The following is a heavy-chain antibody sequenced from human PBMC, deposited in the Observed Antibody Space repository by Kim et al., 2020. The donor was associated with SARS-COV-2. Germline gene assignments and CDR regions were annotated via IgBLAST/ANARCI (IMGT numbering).Heavy chain of an antibody. J-gene: IGHJ6*02. CDR2: IIPILGIA. V-gene: IGHV1-69*04. Sequence: SVKVSCKASGGTFSSYAISWVRQAPGQGLEWMGRIIPILGIANYAQKFQGRVTITADKSTSTAYMELSSLRFEDTAVYYCARPSGYCSRPVCRGGYGMDVWGQGTTVTVSS. D-gene: IGHD2-2*01. CDR3: ARPSGYCSRPVCRGGYGMDV. CDR1: GGTFSSYA.